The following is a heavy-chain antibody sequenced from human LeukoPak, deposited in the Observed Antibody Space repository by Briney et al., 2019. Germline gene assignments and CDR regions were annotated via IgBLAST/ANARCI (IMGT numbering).Heavy chain of an antibody. CDR1: GFTFSSYS. V-gene: IGHV3-48*01. CDR3: ARVGLWHYPVDS. CDR2: ITSSSSII. Sequence: AGGSLRLSCAGSGFTFSSYSMNWVRQAPGKGLEGVSYITSSSSIIYYGDSVKGRFTVSRDNAKNSLYLQMNSLRAEDTAVYYCARVGLWHYPVDSWSQGTLVTVSS. D-gene: IGHD1-7*01. J-gene: IGHJ4*02.